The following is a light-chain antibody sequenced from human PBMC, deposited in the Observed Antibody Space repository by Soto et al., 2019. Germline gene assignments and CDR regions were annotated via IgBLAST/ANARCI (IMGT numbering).Light chain of an antibody. CDR2: HNK. Sequence: SYELTQAPSVSVAPGQTARITCEGNNIESKSVHWYQQKPGQAPVLVVYHNKDRPSGIPERLSGSKSGNTATLTISRVEAGDEADYYCQVWDNGSDHVVFGGGTKVTVL. CDR1: NIESKS. CDR3: QVWDNGSDHVV. J-gene: IGLJ2*01. V-gene: IGLV3-21*02.